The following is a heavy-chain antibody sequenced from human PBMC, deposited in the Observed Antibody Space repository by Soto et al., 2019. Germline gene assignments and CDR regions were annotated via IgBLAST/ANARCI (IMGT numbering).Heavy chain of an antibody. V-gene: IGHV3-7*01. Sequence: GGSLRLSCAASGFTFSSYWMSWVRQAPGKGLEWVANIKQDGSVKYYVDSVKGRFTISRDNAKNSLYLQMNSLRAEDTAVYYCARDRGYSSSTGVDYWGQGTLVTVSS. CDR3: ARDRGYSSSTGVDY. D-gene: IGHD6-6*01. J-gene: IGHJ4*02. CDR2: IKQDGSVK. CDR1: GFTFSSYW.